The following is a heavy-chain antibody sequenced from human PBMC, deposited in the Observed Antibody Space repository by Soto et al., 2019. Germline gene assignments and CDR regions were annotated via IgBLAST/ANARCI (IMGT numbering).Heavy chain of an antibody. CDR1: GYTFTSYG. CDR3: ARGSADIVVVPAAKDYYYYYMDV. CDR2: ISAYNGNT. J-gene: IGHJ6*03. D-gene: IGHD2-2*01. Sequence: QVQLVQSGAEVKKPGASVKVSCKASGYTFTSYGISWVRQAPRQGLEWVEWISAYNGNTNYAQKLQGRVTMTTDTSTSTAYMELRSLSSDDTAVYYCARGSADIVVVPAAKDYYYYYMDVWGKGTTVTVSS. V-gene: IGHV1-18*01.